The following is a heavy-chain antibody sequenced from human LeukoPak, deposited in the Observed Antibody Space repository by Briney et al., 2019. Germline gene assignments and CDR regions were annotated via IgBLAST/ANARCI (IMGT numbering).Heavy chain of an antibody. CDR1: GFTFSDYY. CDR3: ARDEFNSKFFQH. V-gene: IGHV3-11*06. D-gene: IGHD2-21*01. J-gene: IGHJ1*01. CDR2: ISSSSLYT. Sequence: PGGSLRLSCAASGFTFSDYYMSWIRQAPGKGLEWVSYISSSSLYTNYADSVKGRFTISRDNAKNTLYLQMNSLRAEDTAVYFCARDEFNSKFFQHWGQGTLVTVSS.